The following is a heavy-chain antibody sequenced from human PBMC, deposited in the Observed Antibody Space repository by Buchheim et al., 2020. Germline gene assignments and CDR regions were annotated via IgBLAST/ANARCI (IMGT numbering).Heavy chain of an antibody. CDR1: GFTFSSYA. J-gene: IGHJ6*02. CDR2: ISYDGSNK. D-gene: IGHD3/OR15-3a*01. V-gene: IGHV3-30-3*01. Sequence: QVQLVESGGGVVQPGRSLRLSCAASGFTFSSYAMHWVRQAPGKGLEWVAVISYDGSNKYYADSVKGRFTISRDNSKNTLYLQMNSLRAEDTAVYYWARVWRTGTRFYYYYGMDVWGQGTT. CDR3: ARVWRTGTRFYYYYGMDV.